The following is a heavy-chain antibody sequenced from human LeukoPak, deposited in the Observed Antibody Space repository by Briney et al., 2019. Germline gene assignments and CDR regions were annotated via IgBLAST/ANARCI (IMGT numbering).Heavy chain of an antibody. J-gene: IGHJ6*03. CDR3: ARWVLVSGKNDYYYYMDV. CDR1: GGSISSGGYS. V-gene: IGHV4-31*03. Sequence: SETLSLTCTVSGGSISSGGYSWSWIRQHPGKGLEWIGYIYYSGSTYYNPSLKSRVTISVDTSKNQFSLKLSSVTAADTAVYYCARWVLVSGKNDYYYYMDVWGKGTTVTVSS. D-gene: IGHD3-10*01. CDR2: IYYSGST.